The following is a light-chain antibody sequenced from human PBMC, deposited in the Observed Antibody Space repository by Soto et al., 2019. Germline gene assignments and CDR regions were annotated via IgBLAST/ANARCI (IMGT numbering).Light chain of an antibody. V-gene: IGKV1-5*01. CDR1: QSISSW. CDR2: AAS. Sequence: DIQMTQSPSTLSASVGDRVTITCRASQSISSWLAWYQQKPGKAPKLLISAASTLQRGVPSRFSGTGSGTDFTLTISSLQPDDFATYYCQQYKTYPLTFGGGTKVDIK. CDR3: QQYKTYPLT. J-gene: IGKJ4*01.